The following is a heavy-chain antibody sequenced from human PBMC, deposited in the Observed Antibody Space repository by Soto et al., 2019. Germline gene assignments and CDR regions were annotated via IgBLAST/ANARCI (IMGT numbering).Heavy chain of an antibody. V-gene: IGHV4-31*03. Sequence: SETLSLTCTVSGGSISSGGYYWSWIRQHPGKGLEWIGYIYYSGSTYYNPSLKSRVTISVDTSKNQSSLKLSSVTAADTAVYYCARVSPSDKTAWDWFDPWGQGTLVTSPQ. CDR2: IYYSGST. CDR3: ARVSPSDKTAWDWFDP. D-gene: IGHD2-15*01. CDR1: GGSISSGGYY. J-gene: IGHJ5*02.